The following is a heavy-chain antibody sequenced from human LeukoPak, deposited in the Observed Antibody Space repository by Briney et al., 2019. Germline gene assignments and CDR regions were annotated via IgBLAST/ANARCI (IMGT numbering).Heavy chain of an antibody. V-gene: IGHV1-2*02. CDR2: IHPNSGVT. D-gene: IGHD6-13*01. CDR3: AMQQSALFDY. CDR1: GYTFTGYY. J-gene: IGHJ4*02. Sequence: GASVKVSCKASGYTFTGYYIHWVRQAPGQGLEWMGWIHPNSGVTKYAQKFQGRVTLTRDTSISTAYMELTRLRSDDTAVYYCAMQQSALFDYWGQGTLVTVSS.